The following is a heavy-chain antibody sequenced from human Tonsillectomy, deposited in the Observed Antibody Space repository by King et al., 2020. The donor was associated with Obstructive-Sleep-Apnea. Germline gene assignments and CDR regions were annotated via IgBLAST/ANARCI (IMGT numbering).Heavy chain of an antibody. J-gene: IGHJ2*01. CDR2: ISGSGGST. CDR3: AKDSELLGSWGDWYFHL. V-gene: IGHV3-23*04. CDR1: GFTFSSNV. D-gene: IGHD3-16*01. Sequence: VQLVESGGGLKHPGGSLRLSCAASGFTFSSNVMSWVRQAPGKGLEWVSGISGSGGSTHYADSVKGRFTISRDNSKNTLYLQINSLRPEDTAVYYCAKDSELLGSWGDWYFHLWGRGTLVTVSS.